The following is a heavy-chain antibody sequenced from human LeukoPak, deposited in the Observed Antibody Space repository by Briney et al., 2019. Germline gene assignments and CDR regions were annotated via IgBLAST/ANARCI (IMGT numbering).Heavy chain of an antibody. Sequence: SETLSLTCTVSGGSINSYYWSWIRQPPGKGLEWIGYIYYSGSTNYNPSLKSRVTISVDTSKNQFSLRLNSVTAADTAMYYCVKSGGYGLIDYWGQGTLVTVSS. CDR2: IYYSGST. CDR3: VKSGGYGLIDY. J-gene: IGHJ4*02. D-gene: IGHD1-26*01. CDR1: GGSINSYY. V-gene: IGHV4-59*08.